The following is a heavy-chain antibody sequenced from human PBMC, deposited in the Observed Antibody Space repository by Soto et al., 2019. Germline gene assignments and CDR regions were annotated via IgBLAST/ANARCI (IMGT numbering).Heavy chain of an antibody. V-gene: IGHV4-30-4*01. Sequence: SETLSLTCTVSGGSISSGDYYWSWIRQPPGKGLEWIGYIYYSGSTYYNPSLKSRVTISVDTSKNQFPLKLGSVTAADTAVYYCARGREIPGYFDYWGQGTLVTVSS. J-gene: IGHJ4*02. CDR2: IYYSGST. D-gene: IGHD2-21*01. CDR1: GGSISSGDYY. CDR3: ARGREIPGYFDY.